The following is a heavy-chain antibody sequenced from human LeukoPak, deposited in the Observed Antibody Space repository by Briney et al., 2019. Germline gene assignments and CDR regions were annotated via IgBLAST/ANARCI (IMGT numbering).Heavy chain of an antibody. V-gene: IGHV3-21*01. CDR3: ARERVTTTAFDI. Sequence: PGGSLRLSCEASGFTLSTYNAHWVRQAPGKGLEWVSSITSRSNYYIDSVKGRFAISRDNAKNSLYLQMNSLRVEDTAIYYCARERVTTTAFDIWGQGTMVTVSS. CDR1: GFTLSTYN. CDR2: ITSRSN. D-gene: IGHD5-12*01. J-gene: IGHJ3*02.